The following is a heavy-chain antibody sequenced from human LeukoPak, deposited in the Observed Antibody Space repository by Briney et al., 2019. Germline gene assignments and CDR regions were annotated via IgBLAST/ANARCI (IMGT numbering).Heavy chain of an antibody. V-gene: IGHV3-30*02. Sequence: GGSLRLSCAASGFTFSSYGMHWVRQAPGKGLEWVAFIRYDGSNKYYADSVKGRFTISRDNSKNTLYLQMNSLRAEDTAVYYCAKRSGYCSGGSCYWFDPWGQGTLVTVSS. CDR3: AKRSGYCSGGSCYWFDP. CDR2: IRYDGSNK. J-gene: IGHJ5*02. CDR1: GFTFSSYG. D-gene: IGHD2-15*01.